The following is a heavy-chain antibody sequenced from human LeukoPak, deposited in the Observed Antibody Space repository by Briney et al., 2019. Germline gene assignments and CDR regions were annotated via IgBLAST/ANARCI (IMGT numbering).Heavy chain of an antibody. CDR3: ARSTATYYYDSSRAVWSEYYMDV. D-gene: IGHD3-22*01. Sequence: PGGSLRLSCAASGFTFSSYSMNWVRQAPGKGLEWVSSISSSSSYIYYADSVKGRFTISRDNAKNSLYLLMNSLRAEDTAVYYCARSTATYYYDSSRAVWSEYYMDVWGKGTTVTVSS. CDR2: ISSSSSYI. J-gene: IGHJ6*03. V-gene: IGHV3-21*01. CDR1: GFTFSSYS.